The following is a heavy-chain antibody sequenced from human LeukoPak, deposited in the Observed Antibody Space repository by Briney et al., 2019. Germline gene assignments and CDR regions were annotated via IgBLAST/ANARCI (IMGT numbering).Heavy chain of an antibody. CDR1: GGSISSYY. CDR2: IYHSGST. CDR3: ARAETSGWHFDI. J-gene: IGHJ3*02. Sequence: SETLSLTCTVSGGSISSYYWSWIRQPPGKGLEWIGDIYHSGSTNYNPSLKSRVTISVDTSKNKFSLKQSSVTAADTAIYYCARAETSGWHFDIWGQGTMVTVSS. V-gene: IGHV4-59*01. D-gene: IGHD3-3*01.